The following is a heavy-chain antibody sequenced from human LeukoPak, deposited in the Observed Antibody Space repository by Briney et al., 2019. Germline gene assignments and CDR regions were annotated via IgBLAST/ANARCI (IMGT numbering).Heavy chain of an antibody. Sequence: AGGSLRLSCAASGFTFSSYGMSWVRQAPGKGLEWVSAISGSGGSTYYADSVKGRFTISRDNSKNTLYLQMNSLRAEDTAVYYCAKRGNSGSTDPQGVGVTDYWGQGTLVTVSS. D-gene: IGHD3-22*01. CDR3: AKRGNSGSTDPQGVGVTDY. CDR2: ISGSGGST. CDR1: GFTFSSYG. V-gene: IGHV3-23*01. J-gene: IGHJ4*02.